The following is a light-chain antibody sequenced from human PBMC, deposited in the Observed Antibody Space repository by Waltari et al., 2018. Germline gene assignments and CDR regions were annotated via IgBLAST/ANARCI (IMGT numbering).Light chain of an antibody. CDR1: QSVLYSSNNKNY. J-gene: IGKJ2*01. CDR3: QQYYTTPYT. V-gene: IGKV4-1*01. CDR2: WAS. Sequence: DIVMTQSPDSLAVSLGERATINCKSSQSVLYSSNNKNYLAWYQQKPGQTSKLLIYWASTRESGVPDRLSGSGSGTDFTLTISSLQAEDVAVYYCQQYYTTPYTFGQGTKLEIK.